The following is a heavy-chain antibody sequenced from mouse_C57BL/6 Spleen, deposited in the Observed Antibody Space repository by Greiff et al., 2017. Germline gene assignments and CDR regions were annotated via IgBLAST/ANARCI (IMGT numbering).Heavy chain of an antibody. CDR1: GFTFTDYY. D-gene: IGHD6-1*01. CDR3: ARCPQPYAMDY. V-gene: IGHV7-3*01. Sequence: EVKLVESGGGLVQPGGSLSLSCAASGFTFTDYYMSWVRQPPGKALEWLGFIRNKANGYTTEYSASVKGRFTISRDNSQSILYLQMNALRAEDSATYYCARCPQPYAMDYWGQGTSVTVSS. CDR2: IRNKANGYTT. J-gene: IGHJ4*01.